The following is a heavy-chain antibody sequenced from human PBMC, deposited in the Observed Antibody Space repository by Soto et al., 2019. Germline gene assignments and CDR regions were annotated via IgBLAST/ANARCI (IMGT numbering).Heavy chain of an antibody. Sequence: QVWLVESGGSVFQPGRSLRLSCEASGFTFSDYAMHWVRQAQGKGMARVSAISHNGCERYFADSVKERFTISIDNSKNRKYLQMNSLRSEDTVRSYCPERPSVGYPWFGPWGQGTLVTVSS. CDR3: PERPSVGYPWFGP. CDR1: GFTFSDYA. J-gene: IGHJ5*02. CDR2: ISHNGCER. D-gene: IGHD1-26*01. V-gene: IGHV3-30*18.